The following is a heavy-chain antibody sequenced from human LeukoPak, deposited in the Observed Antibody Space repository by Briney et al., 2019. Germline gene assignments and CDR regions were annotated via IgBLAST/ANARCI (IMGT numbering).Heavy chain of an antibody. V-gene: IGHV4-34*01. CDR1: GGSFSGYY. CDR2: INHSGST. CDR3: ARGRGGVYDYVWGSYRYGDYYYYMDV. Sequence: SETLSLTCAVYGGSFSGYYWSWIRQPPGKGLEWIGEINHSGSTNYNPSLKSRVTISVDTSKNPFSLKRSSVTAADTAVYYCARGRGGVYDYVWGSYRYGDYYYYMDVWGKGTTVTVSS. J-gene: IGHJ6*03. D-gene: IGHD3-16*02.